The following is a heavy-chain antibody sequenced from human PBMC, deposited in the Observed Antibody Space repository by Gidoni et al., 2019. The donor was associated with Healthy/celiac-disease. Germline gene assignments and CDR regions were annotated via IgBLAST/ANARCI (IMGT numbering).Heavy chain of an antibody. D-gene: IGHD1-26*01. Sequence: QVQLVQSGAEVKKPGSSVKVSCKASGGTFSSYAISRVRQAPGQGLEWMGRIIPLLGIANYAQNVQGRVTITADKSTSTPYMELSSLRSEDTAVYYCARGEWELLRPPLYWGQGTLVTVSS. CDR3: ARGEWELLRPPLY. V-gene: IGHV1-69*04. CDR2: IIPLLGIA. J-gene: IGHJ4*02. CDR1: GGTFSSYA.